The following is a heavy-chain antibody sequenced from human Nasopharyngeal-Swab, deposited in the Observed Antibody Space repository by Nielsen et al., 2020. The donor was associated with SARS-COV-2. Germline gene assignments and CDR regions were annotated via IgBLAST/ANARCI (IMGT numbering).Heavy chain of an antibody. CDR3: ARQEEMATIWDY. D-gene: IGHD5-24*01. Sequence: GESLKTSCKGSGYSFTSYWIGWVRQMPGKGLEWMGIIYPGDSDTRYSPSFHGQVTISADKSISTAYLQWSSLKASDTAMYCCARQEEMATIWDYWGQGTLVTVSS. J-gene: IGHJ4*02. V-gene: IGHV5-51*01. CDR1: GYSFTSYW. CDR2: IYPGDSDT.